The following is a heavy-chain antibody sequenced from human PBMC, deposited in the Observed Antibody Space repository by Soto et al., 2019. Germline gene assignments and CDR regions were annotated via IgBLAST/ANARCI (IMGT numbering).Heavy chain of an antibody. CDR1: GFTFSRYS. D-gene: IGHD3-10*01. CDR3: ANPLAGFGSGSANPYFDN. J-gene: IGHJ4*02. Sequence: GGSLRLSCAASGFTFSRYSMHWVRQAPGKGLEWVSSISSRSRSIYYADSQKGRFTISRDNTKNSLYLQMNNLRAEDTAVYYCANPLAGFGSGSANPYFDNGGQEPLFTISS. CDR2: ISSRSRSI. V-gene: IGHV3-21*01.